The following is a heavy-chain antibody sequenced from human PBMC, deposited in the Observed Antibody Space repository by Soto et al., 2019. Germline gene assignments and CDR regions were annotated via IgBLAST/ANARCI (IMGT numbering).Heavy chain of an antibody. D-gene: IGHD5-12*01. Sequence: ASVKVSCKASGYTLTNYGISWLRQAPGQGLEWMGWISAYNGNTNYAQKFQGRVTMTTDTSTNTAYMELRSLRSDDTAVYYCARAHHPGVANPWGQGTLVTVSS. CDR1: GYTLTNYG. J-gene: IGHJ5*02. V-gene: IGHV1-18*01. CDR2: ISAYNGNT. CDR3: ARAHHPGVANP.